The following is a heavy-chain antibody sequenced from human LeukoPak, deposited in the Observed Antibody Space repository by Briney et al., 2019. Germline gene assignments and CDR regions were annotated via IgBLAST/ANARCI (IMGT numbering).Heavy chain of an antibody. V-gene: IGHV1-69*06. CDR3: ARDYRRGWHNWWFDP. Sequence: GASVKVSCKASGYTFTGYYMHWVRQAPGQGLEWMGGIIPIFGTANYAQKFQGRVTITADKSTSTAYMELSSLRSEDTAVYYCARDYRRGWHNWWFDPWGQGTLVTVSS. J-gene: IGHJ5*02. CDR1: GYTFTGYY. D-gene: IGHD6-19*01. CDR2: IIPIFGTA.